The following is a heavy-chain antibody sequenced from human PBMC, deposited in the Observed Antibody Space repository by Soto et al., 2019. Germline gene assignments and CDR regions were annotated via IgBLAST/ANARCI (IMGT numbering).Heavy chain of an antibody. CDR1: GGSISSSNW. V-gene: IGHV4-4*02. J-gene: IGHJ5*02. D-gene: IGHD1-26*01. CDR2: IYHSGSS. Sequence: SETLSLTCAVSGGSISSSNWWSWVRQPPGKGLEWIGEIYHSGSSNYNPSLKSRVTISVDKSKNQFSLKLSSVTAADTAVYYCARVGVGATNWFDPWGQGTLDTVSS. CDR3: ARVGVGATNWFDP.